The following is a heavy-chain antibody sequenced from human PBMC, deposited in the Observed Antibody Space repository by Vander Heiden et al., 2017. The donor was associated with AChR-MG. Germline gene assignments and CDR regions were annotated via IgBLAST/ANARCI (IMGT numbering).Heavy chain of an antibody. CDR1: GGSFRGYY. Sequence: QVQLQQWGAGLLKPSETLSLTCAVYGGSFRGYYWGWIRQPPGKGLEWIGEINHSGSTNYNPSLKSRVTISVDTSKNQFSLKLSSVTAADTAVYYCARVVAATPVPWFDPWGQGTLVTVSS. V-gene: IGHV4-34*01. CDR3: ARVVAATPVPWFDP. CDR2: INHSGST. D-gene: IGHD2-15*01. J-gene: IGHJ5*02.